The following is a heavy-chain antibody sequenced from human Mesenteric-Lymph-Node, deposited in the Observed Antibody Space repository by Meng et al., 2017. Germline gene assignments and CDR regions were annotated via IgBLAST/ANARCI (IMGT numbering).Heavy chain of an antibody. CDR1: GYTFTVYY. Sequence: QVQLVQSGAEVQKPGAPVKVSCNASGYTFTVYYMHWVRQAPGQGLEWMGQINPHTGGINYAQEFQGRVAMTRDTSISTAYMELSRLRTDDTAVYYCAKIGSNHQFDLWGQGTLVTVSS. CDR3: AKIGSNHQFDL. D-gene: IGHD4-11*01. CDR2: INPHTGGI. J-gene: IGHJ4*02. V-gene: IGHV1-2*06.